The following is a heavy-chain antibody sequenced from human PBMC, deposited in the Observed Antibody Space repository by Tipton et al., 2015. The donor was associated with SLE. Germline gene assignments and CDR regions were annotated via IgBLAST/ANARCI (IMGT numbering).Heavy chain of an antibody. Sequence: TLSLTCTVSGGSISSGGYYWSWIRQHPGKGLEWIGYIYYSGSTYYNPSLKSRVTTSVDTSKNQFSLKLSSVTAADTAVYYCARGTITMVQGALFDYWGQGTLVTVSS. CDR3: ARGTITMVQGALFDY. D-gene: IGHD3-10*01. CDR2: IYYSGST. CDR1: GGSISSGGYY. J-gene: IGHJ4*02. V-gene: IGHV4-31*03.